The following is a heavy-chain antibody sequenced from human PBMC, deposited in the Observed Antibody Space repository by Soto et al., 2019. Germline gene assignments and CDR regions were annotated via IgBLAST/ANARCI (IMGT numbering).Heavy chain of an antibody. CDR1: GFTFDDYA. Sequence: EVQLVESGGGLVQPGRSLRLSCAASGFTFDDYAMHWVRQAPGKGLEWVSGISWNSGSIGYADSVKGRFTISRDNAKNSLYLQMNSLRAEDTALYYCAKDPRSSSSWYFDYWGQGTLVTVS. CDR3: AKDPRSSSSWYFDY. CDR2: ISWNSGSI. V-gene: IGHV3-9*01. J-gene: IGHJ4*02. D-gene: IGHD6-13*01.